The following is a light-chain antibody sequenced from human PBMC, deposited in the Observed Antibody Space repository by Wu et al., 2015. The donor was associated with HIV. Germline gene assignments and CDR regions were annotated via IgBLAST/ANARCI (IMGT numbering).Light chain of an antibody. J-gene: IGKJ1*01. CDR2: DAS. CDR1: QSVSSY. Sequence: EIVLTQSPATLSLSPGERATLSCRASQSVSSYLAWYQQKPGQAPRLLIYDASNRATGIPARFSGSGSGTDFTLTISSLEPEDFAVYYCQQRSELASRTFGQGTKVEIK. CDR3: QQRSELASRT. V-gene: IGKV3-11*01.